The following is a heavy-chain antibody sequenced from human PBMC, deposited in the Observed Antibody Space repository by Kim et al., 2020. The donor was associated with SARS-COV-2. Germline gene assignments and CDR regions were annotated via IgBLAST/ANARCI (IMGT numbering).Heavy chain of an antibody. D-gene: IGHD1-26*01. V-gene: IGHV1-69*13. CDR2: IIPIFGTA. J-gene: IGHJ4*02. CDR1: GGTFSSYA. Sequence: SVKVSCKASGGTFSSYAISWVRQAPGQGLEWMGGIIPIFGTANYAQKFQGRVTITADESTSTAYMELSSLRSEDTAVYYCAREAQGSGSYYPFDYWGQGTLVTVSS. CDR3: AREAQGSGSYYPFDY.